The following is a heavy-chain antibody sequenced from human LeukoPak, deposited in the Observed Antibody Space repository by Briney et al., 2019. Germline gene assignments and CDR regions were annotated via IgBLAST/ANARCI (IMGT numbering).Heavy chain of an antibody. CDR3: ARVGGPRYYDFWSGYHQYYFDY. J-gene: IGHJ4*02. CDR1: GGSFSGYY. D-gene: IGHD3-3*01. V-gene: IGHV4-34*01. CDR2: INHSGST. Sequence: SETLSLTCAVYGGSFSGYYWSWIRQPPGKGLEWIGEINHSGSTNYNPSLKSRVTISVDTSKNQFSLKLSSVTAADTAVYYCARVGGPRYYDFWSGYHQYYFDYWGQGTLVTVSS.